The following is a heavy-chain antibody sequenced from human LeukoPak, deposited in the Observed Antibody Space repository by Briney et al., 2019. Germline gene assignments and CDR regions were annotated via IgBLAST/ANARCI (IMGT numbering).Heavy chain of an antibody. CDR1: GGSFSGYY. CDR3: ARHWVRLLWYAFDI. V-gene: IGHV4-34*01. J-gene: IGHJ3*02. Sequence: SETLSLTCAVYGGSFSGYYWSWIRQPPGKGLEWIGEINHSGSTNYNPSLKSRVTISVDTSKNQFSLKLSSVTAADTAVYYCARHWVRLLWYAFDIWGQGTMVTVSS. D-gene: IGHD2-2*01. CDR2: INHSGST.